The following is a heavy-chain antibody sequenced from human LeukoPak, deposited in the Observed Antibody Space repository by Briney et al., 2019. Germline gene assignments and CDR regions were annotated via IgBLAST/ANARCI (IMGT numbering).Heavy chain of an antibody. J-gene: IGHJ5*02. CDR1: GYSFTNYW. CDR3: ARHLRLWQNWFDP. CDR2: IYPGDSDT. V-gene: IGHV5-51*01. Sequence: GDSQKISCKGSGYSFTNYWIGWVRQMPGKGPEWMGIIYPGDSDTRYSPSFQGQVTISADKSISTAYLQWSSLKASDTAMYYCARHLRLWQNWFDPWGQGTLVTVSS. D-gene: IGHD5-18*01.